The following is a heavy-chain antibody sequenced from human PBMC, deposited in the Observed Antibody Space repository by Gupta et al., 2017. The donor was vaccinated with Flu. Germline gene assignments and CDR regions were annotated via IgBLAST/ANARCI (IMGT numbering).Heavy chain of an antibody. V-gene: IGHV3-15*01. D-gene: IGHD2-8*01. Sequence: EVQLVESGGGLVKPGASLRLSCAASGFTFSNACLSGLRQAPGKGLEWVGRIKSKTDGGTTDYAAPVKGRFTISRDDSKNTLYLQMNSLKTEDTAVYYCTTDTPEGYCTNGVCPVFDYWGQGTLVTVSS. CDR2: IKSKTDGGTT. J-gene: IGHJ4*02. CDR1: GFTFSNAC. CDR3: TTDTPEGYCTNGVCPVFDY.